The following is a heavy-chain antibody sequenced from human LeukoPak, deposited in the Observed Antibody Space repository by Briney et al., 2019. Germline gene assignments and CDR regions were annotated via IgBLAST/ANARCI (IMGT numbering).Heavy chain of an antibody. CDR3: TKMFTKDNWYGGHDY. CDR2: LYTGGIR. J-gene: IGHJ4*02. CDR1: GFSVTNNY. D-gene: IGHD2-8*01. Sequence: GGSLRLSCEASGFSVTNNYMSWFRLAPGKGLEWVSVLYTGGIRYYAGFVRGRFTISRDDSKNTLYLQMNNLRAEDTAIYYCTKMFTKDNWYGGHDYWGQGTLVTVSS. V-gene: IGHV3-53*01.